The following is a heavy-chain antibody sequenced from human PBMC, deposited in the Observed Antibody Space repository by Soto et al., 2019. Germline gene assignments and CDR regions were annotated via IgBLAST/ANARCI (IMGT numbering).Heavy chain of an antibody. D-gene: IGHD3-3*01. CDR1: GYVFTGYG. CDR3: ARDFRSGSQYVPYYLDY. J-gene: IGHJ4*02. Sequence: ASVKVSCKASGYVFTGYGLSWVRQAPGQGLEWMGWISGYNGNTKYAQKFQGRVTMTTDTSTSTAYMEVRSLRSDDTAVYYCARDFRSGSQYVPYYLDYWVQGTLVTVSS. V-gene: IGHV1-18*01. CDR2: ISGYNGNT.